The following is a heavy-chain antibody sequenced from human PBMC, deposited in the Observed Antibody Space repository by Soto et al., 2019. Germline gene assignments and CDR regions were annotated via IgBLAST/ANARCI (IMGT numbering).Heavy chain of an antibody. CDR2: IDDSGST. V-gene: IGHV4-59*11. Sequence: SETLSLTCTVSGGSIRSHYLNWIRQPPGKGLEWIGYIDDSGSTKYNPSLKSRVTISVDTSKNQFSLKLNSVTAADTAIYYCARDYSGSYYSFWFDPWGQGTQVTVSS. CDR1: GGSIRSHY. D-gene: IGHD1-26*01. CDR3: ARDYSGSYYSFWFDP. J-gene: IGHJ5*02.